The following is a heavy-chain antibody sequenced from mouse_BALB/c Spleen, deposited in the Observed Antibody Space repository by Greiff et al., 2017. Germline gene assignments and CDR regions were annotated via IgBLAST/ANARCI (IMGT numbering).Heavy chain of an antibody. J-gene: IGHJ2*01. Sequence: EVKLQESGAELVKPGASVKLSCTASGFNIKDTYMHWVKQRPEQGLEWIGRIDPANGNTKYDPKFQGKATITADTSSNTAYLQLSSLTSEDTAVYYCARSGYDGHYFDYWGQGTTLTVSS. CDR2: IDPANGNT. V-gene: IGHV14-3*02. CDR3: ARSGYDGHYFDY. D-gene: IGHD2-2*01. CDR1: GFNIKDTY.